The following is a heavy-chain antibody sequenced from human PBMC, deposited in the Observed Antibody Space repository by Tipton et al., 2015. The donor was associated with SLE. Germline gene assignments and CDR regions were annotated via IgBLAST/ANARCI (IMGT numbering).Heavy chain of an antibody. CDR1: GDSISSGTYY. CDR2: IHPSGST. D-gene: IGHD6-19*01. V-gene: IGHV4-61*02. J-gene: IGHJ4*02. Sequence: TLSLTCTVFGDSISSGTYYWSWIRQPAGKGLEWIGRIHPSGSTNHNPSLRGRVTVSLDTSKNQFSLKLNSVTAADTAVYYCARHGRSGWSGYFDYWGQGILVTVSS. CDR3: ARHGRSGWSGYFDY.